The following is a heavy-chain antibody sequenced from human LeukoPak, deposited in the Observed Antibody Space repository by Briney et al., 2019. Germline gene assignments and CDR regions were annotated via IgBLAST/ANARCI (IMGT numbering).Heavy chain of an antibody. V-gene: IGHV3-23*01. CDR2: IGSSGCSK. CDR1: GFTLSNYG. D-gene: IGHD4-17*01. Sequence: GVALRLSCAACGFTLSNYGMSWVRQAPGKGLEWVSAIGSSGCSKYYTDSVKGRFTVSRDNSKNTLYLEMNSLRAAHTAVYDCASLISGSATVNWGEGTLVTVSS. CDR3: ASLISGSATVN. J-gene: IGHJ4*02.